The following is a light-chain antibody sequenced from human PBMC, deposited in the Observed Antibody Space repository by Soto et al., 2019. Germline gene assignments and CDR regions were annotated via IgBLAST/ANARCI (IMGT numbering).Light chain of an antibody. CDR3: SSHTSSSTSYV. J-gene: IGLJ1*01. V-gene: IGLV2-14*01. CDR2: DVS. Sequence: QSALTQPASVSGSPGQSITISCTGTSSDFGGYNYVSWYQQHPGKAPKLMIYDVSNRPSGVSNRFSGSKSANTASLTISGLQAEDEADYYCSSHTSSSTSYVFGTGTKSPS. CDR1: SSDFGGYNY.